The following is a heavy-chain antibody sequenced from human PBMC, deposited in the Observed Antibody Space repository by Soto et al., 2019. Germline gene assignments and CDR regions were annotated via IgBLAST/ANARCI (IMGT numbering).Heavy chain of an antibody. D-gene: IGHD5-18*01. J-gene: IGHJ6*02. CDR1: GGTFSSYA. Sequence: SVKVSCKASGGTFSSYAISWVRQAPGQGLEWMGGIIPIFGTANYAQKFQGRVTITADESTSTAYMELSSLRSEDTAAYYCASYVDTAMDSMDVWGQGTTVTVSS. V-gene: IGHV1-69*13. CDR3: ASYVDTAMDSMDV. CDR2: IIPIFGTA.